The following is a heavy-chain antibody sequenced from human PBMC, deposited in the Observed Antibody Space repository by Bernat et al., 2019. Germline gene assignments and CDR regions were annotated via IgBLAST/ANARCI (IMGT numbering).Heavy chain of an antibody. D-gene: IGHD5-24*01. V-gene: IGHV6-1*01. J-gene: IGHJ6*03. Sequence: QVQQQQSGPGLVKPSQTLSLTCAISGDSVSSNSAAWNWIRQSPSRGLEWLGRTYYRSKWSDNYAVSVKSRITINRDTSKNQFSLQLNSVTPEDTAVYYCARGALFRDYFMDVWGKGTTVTVSS. CDR1: GDSVSSNSAA. CDR3: ARGALFRDYFMDV. CDR2: TYYRSKWSD.